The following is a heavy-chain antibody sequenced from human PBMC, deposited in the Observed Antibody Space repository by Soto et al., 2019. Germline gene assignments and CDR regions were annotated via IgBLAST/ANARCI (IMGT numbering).Heavy chain of an antibody. J-gene: IGHJ6*02. V-gene: IGHV4-59*01. CDR1: GGSISSYY. CDR2: IYYSGST. Sequence: SETLSLTCTVSGGSISSYYWSWIRQPPGKGLEWIGYIYYSGSTNYNPPLKSRVTISVDTSNNQFSLKLSSVTAADTAVYYCARQPMVRGVIIPLDVWGQGTTVTVSS. D-gene: IGHD3-10*01. CDR3: ARQPMVRGVIIPLDV.